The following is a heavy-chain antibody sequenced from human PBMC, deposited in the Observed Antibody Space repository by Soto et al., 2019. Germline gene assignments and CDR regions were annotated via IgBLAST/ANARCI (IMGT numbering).Heavy chain of an antibody. D-gene: IGHD2-15*01. Sequence: EVQLVQSGAEVKKPGESLKISCKGSGYSFTTYWIGWVRQMPGKGLEWMGIIYPGDSDTRYSPSFQGQVTISVDKSISTAYLRWSSLKASGPAMGYGGRGSGMDYWGQGTLDTVSS. CDR2: IYPGDSDT. V-gene: IGHV5-51*01. CDR1: GYSFTTYW. J-gene: IGHJ4*02. CDR3: GRGSGMDY.